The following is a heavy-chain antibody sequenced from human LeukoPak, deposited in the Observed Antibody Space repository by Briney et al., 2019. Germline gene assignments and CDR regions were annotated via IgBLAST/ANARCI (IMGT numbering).Heavy chain of an antibody. CDR3: ARDSTDYYGSGSFSYDY. Sequence: PSETLSLTCTVSGGSISTYYWSWIRQPLGKGLEWISHIYYSGSTKYSPSLKSRVTISVDTSKSQFSLKLSYVNEADTAVYYCARDSTDYYGSGSFSYDYWGQGTLVTVSS. D-gene: IGHD3-10*01. CDR2: IYYSGST. CDR1: GGSISTYY. J-gene: IGHJ4*02. V-gene: IGHV4-59*01.